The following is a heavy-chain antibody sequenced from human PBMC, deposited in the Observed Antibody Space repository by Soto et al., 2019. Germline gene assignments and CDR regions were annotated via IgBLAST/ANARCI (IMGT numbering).Heavy chain of an antibody. CDR1: GDSISSSSYY. CDR3: ARGGWHYYYYGMDV. D-gene: IGHD6-19*01. CDR2: IYYSGST. J-gene: IGHJ6*02. V-gene: IGHV4-39*01. Sequence: PSETLSLTCTVSGDSISSSSYYWGWIRQPPGKGLEWIGSIYYSGSTYYNPSLKSRVTISVDTSKNQFSLKLSSVTAADTAVYYCARGGWHYYYYGMDVWGQGTTVTVSS.